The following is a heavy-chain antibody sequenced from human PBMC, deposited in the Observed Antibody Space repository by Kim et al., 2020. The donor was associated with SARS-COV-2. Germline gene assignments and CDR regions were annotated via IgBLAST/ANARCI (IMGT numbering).Heavy chain of an antibody. CDR3: ARGRRRVLLWFGNNWFDP. D-gene: IGHD3-10*01. CDR1: GYTFTSYD. J-gene: IGHJ5*02. CDR2: MNPNSGNT. Sequence: ASVKVSCKASGYTFTSYDINWVRQATGQGLEWMGWMNPNSGNTGYAQKFQGRVTMTRNTSISTAYMELSSLRSEDTAVYYCARGRRRVLLWFGNNWFDPWGQGTLVTVSS. V-gene: IGHV1-8*01.